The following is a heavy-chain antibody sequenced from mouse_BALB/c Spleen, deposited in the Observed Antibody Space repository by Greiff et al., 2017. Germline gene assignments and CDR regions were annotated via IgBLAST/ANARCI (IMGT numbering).Heavy chain of an antibody. CDR2: ISSGSSTI. Sequence: EVQRVESGGGLVQPGGSRKLSCAASGFTFSSFGMHWVRQAPEKGLEWVAYISSGSSTIYYADTVKGRFTISRDNPKNTLFLQMTSLRSEDTAMYYCAREIYYGYDGYAMDYWGQGTSVTVSS. J-gene: IGHJ4*01. V-gene: IGHV5-17*02. D-gene: IGHD2-2*01. CDR3: AREIYYGYDGYAMDY. CDR1: GFTFSSFG.